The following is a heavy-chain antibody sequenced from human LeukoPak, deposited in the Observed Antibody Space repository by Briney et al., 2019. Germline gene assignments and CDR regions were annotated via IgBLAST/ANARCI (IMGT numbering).Heavy chain of an antibody. Sequence: SETLSLTCAVSGGSISSGAYSWSWIRQPPGKGLEWIGSIYHSGSTYYNPSLKSRVTISVDTSKNQFSLKLSSVTAADTAVYYCARVREDPWNSAPHAFDIWGQGTMVTVSS. CDR2: IYHSGST. J-gene: IGHJ3*02. D-gene: IGHD1-1*01. V-gene: IGHV4-30-2*03. CDR3: ARVREDPWNSAPHAFDI. CDR1: GGSISSGAYS.